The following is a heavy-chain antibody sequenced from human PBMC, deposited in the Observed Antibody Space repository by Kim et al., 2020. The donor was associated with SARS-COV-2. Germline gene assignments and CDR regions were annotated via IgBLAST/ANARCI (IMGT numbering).Heavy chain of an antibody. CDR2: ISSSSYI. D-gene: IGHD6-19*01. CDR3: ARDQYSSGWGYYYYGMDV. Sequence: GGSLRLSCAASGFTFSSYSMNWVRQAPGKGLEWVSSISSSSYIYYADSVKGRFTISRDNAKNSLYLQMNSLRAEDTAVYYCARDQYSSGWGYYYYGMDVWGQGTTVTVSS. CDR1: GFTFSSYS. J-gene: IGHJ6*02. V-gene: IGHV3-21*01.